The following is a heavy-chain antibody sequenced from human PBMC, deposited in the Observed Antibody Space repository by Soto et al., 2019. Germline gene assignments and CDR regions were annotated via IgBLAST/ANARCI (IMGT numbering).Heavy chain of an antibody. V-gene: IGHV1-69*12. Sequence: QVQLVQSGAEVKEPGSSVNVSCKTSGATFGNTAVTWVPQAPGQGLEWIGGIVPLFGTANYAQKFRGRVTITADESTSTAYMELSSLRTDDTAVYYCARDGDPGYSFWSGPLGGGRFDPWGQGTLVTVSS. J-gene: IGHJ5*02. CDR1: GATFGNTA. CDR3: ARDGDPGYSFWSGPLGGGRFDP. D-gene: IGHD3-3*01. CDR2: IVPLFGTA.